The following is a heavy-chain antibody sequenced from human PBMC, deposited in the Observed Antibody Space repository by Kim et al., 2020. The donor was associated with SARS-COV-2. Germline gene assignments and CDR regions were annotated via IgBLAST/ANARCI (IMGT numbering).Heavy chain of an antibody. CDR3: SASLVRALAAIDF. CDR2: NSHDGST. V-gene: IGHV4-34*07. CDR1: GGSFSGHY. D-gene: IGHD1-26*01. J-gene: IGHJ4*02. Sequence: SETLSLTCAVYGGSFSGHYWSWIRQPPAKGLEWSGQNSHDGSTNYNPSLISRVTMSVDTSTNNYFLILNSSTAADAALYYCSASLVRALAAIDFWGQGTL.